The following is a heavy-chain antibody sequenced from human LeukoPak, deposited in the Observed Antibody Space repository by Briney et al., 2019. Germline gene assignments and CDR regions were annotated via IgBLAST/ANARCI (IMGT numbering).Heavy chain of an antibody. CDR1: GASISSSIHY. CDR3: ARVTTGSTTLDS. D-gene: IGHD1-1*01. CDR2: VHYSGGT. Sequence: SETLSLTCAVSGASISSSIHYWGWVRQPPGKGLEWIGSVHYSGGTYYNPSLESRLTISVDTSNNRFSLKLKSVTAADTAVFYCARVTTGSTTLDSWGQGILVTVSS. J-gene: IGHJ5*01. V-gene: IGHV4-39*02.